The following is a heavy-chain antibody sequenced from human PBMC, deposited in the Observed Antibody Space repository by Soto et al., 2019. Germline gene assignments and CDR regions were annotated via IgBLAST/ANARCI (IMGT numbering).Heavy chain of an antibody. CDR2: ISGSGGST. CDR1: GFTFSSYA. V-gene: IGHV3-23*01. D-gene: IGHD4-17*01. J-gene: IGHJ2*01. CDR3: AKRTVGWYFDL. Sequence: EVQLLESGGGLVQPGGSLRLSCAASGFTFSSYAMNWVRQAPGKGLEWVSVISGSGGSTYYADAVKGRFTISRDNSKNRLYLLMNCVRSEDTAVHYCAKRTVGWYFDLWGRGTLVTVSS.